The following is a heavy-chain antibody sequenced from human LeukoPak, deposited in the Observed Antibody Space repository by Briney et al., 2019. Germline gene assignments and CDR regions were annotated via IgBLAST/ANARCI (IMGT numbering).Heavy chain of an antibody. D-gene: IGHD1-26*01. V-gene: IGHV3-30-3*01. Sequence: PGGSLRLSCAASGFTFSSYAMHWVRQAPGKGLEWVAVISYDGSNKYYADSVKGRFTISRDNSKNTLYLQMNSLRAEDTAVYYCARDQLIAFRYSWYFDYWGQGTLVTVSS. CDR1: GFTFSSYA. CDR3: ARDQLIAFRYSWYFDY. CDR2: ISYDGSNK. J-gene: IGHJ4*02.